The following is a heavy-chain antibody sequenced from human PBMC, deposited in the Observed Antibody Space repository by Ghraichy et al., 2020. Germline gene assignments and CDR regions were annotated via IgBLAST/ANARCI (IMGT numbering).Heavy chain of an antibody. CDR3: ARSRYSSSSLKQGLGGY. CDR1: GYTFTSYA. D-gene: IGHD6-6*01. CDR2: INTNTGNP. Sequence: ASVKVSCKASGYTFTSYAMNWVRQAPGQGLEWMGWINTNTGNPTYAQGFTGRFVFSLDTSVSTAYLQISSLKAEDTAVYYCARSRYSSSSLKQGLGGYWGQGTLVTVSS. V-gene: IGHV7-4-1*02. J-gene: IGHJ4*02.